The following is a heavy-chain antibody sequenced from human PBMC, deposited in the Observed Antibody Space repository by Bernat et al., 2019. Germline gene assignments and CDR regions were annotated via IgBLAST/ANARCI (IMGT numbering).Heavy chain of an antibody. V-gene: IGHV4-59*01. CDR1: GGSISSYY. J-gene: IGHJ6*02. Sequence: QVQLQESGPGLVKPSETLSLTCTVSGGSISSYYWSWIRQPPGKGLEWIGYIYYSGSTNYNPSLKSRVTISVDTSKNQFSLKLSSVTAADTAVYYCARDHELWFGELGGMDVWGQGTTVTVSS. CDR3: ARDHELWFGELGGMDV. D-gene: IGHD3-10*01. CDR2: IYYSGST.